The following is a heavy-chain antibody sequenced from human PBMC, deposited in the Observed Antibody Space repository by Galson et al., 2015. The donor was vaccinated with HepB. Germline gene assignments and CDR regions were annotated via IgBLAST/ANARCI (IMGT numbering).Heavy chain of an antibody. Sequence: SVKVSCKASGYTFSTYYIHWVRQAPGRGLEWMGIINPSGGRTNYAQQFQDRVTMTRDTSTSTVYMQLSSLRSEDTAVYYCATIRVGFCITTSCKADDFDIWGQGTMVTVSS. CDR3: ATIRVGFCITTSCKADDFDI. J-gene: IGHJ3*02. CDR1: GYTFSTYY. V-gene: IGHV1-46*01. CDR2: INPSGGRT. D-gene: IGHD2-2*01.